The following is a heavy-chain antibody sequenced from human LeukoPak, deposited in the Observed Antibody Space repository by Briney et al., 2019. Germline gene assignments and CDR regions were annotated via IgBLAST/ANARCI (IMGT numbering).Heavy chain of an antibody. CDR1: GFTFDDYA. Sequence: GGSLRLSCAASGFTFDDYAMHWVRQAPGKGLEWVSGISRDSGTIVYADSVKGRFTISRDNARNSLYLQMNSLRAEDTAVYYCARDLSLYCSGGSCYSLNYWGQGTLVTVSS. CDR3: ARDLSLYCSGGSCYSLNY. V-gene: IGHV3-9*01. CDR2: ISRDSGTI. D-gene: IGHD2-15*01. J-gene: IGHJ4*02.